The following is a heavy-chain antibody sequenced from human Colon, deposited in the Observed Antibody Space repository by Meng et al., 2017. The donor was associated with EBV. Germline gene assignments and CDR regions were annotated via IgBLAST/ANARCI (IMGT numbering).Heavy chain of an antibody. CDR3: ARGGGVIKGLVTWFDP. V-gene: IGHV4-34*01. D-gene: IGHD2-8*01. CDR2: INHSGTI. J-gene: IGHJ5*02. CDR1: GGSLSGYY. Sequence: QVQLQESGPGLGKPSETLSLTCGVYGGSLSGYYWSWIRQTPGKGLEWIGEINHSGTINYNPSLRSRVTISVDRSNNQFSLRPSSVTAADTAVYYCARGGGVIKGLVTWFDPWGQGTPVTVSS.